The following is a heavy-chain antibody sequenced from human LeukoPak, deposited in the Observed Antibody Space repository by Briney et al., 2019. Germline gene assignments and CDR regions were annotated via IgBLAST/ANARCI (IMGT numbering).Heavy chain of an antibody. CDR3: AKEGSTVTTFLWYFDL. Sequence: GGSLRLSCAASGFTFSSSGIHWVRQAPCKGLEWVAVISYDGSNKYYADSVKGRFTISRDNSKNTLYLQMNSLRAEDTAVYYCAKEGSTVTTFLWYFDLWGRGTLVTVSS. CDR1: GFTFSSSG. D-gene: IGHD4-17*01. CDR2: ISYDGSNK. V-gene: IGHV3-30*18. J-gene: IGHJ2*01.